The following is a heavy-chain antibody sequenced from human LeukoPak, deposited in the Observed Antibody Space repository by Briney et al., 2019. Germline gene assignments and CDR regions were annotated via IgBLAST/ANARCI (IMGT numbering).Heavy chain of an antibody. D-gene: IGHD3-3*01. V-gene: IGHV1-46*01. CDR1: GYTFTSYY. Sequence: ASVKVSCKASGYTFTSYYMHWVRQAPGQGLEWMGIINPSGGSTSYAQKFRGRVTMTRDTSTSTVYMELSSLRSEDTAVYYCARGAYDFWSGYMPPNWFDPWGQGTLVTVSS. CDR2: INPSGGST. J-gene: IGHJ5*02. CDR3: ARGAYDFWSGYMPPNWFDP.